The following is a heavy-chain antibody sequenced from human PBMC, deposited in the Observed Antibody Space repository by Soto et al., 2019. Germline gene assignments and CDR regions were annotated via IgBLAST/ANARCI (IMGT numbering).Heavy chain of an antibody. CDR3: ARGVGDTAMTADY. J-gene: IGHJ4*02. D-gene: IGHD5-18*01. CDR1: GFTFSSYG. CDR2: IWYDGSNK. Sequence: PGGSLRLSCAASGFTFSSYGMHWVRQAPGKGLEWVAVIWYDGSNKYYADSVKGRFTISRDNSKNTLYLQMNSLRAEDTAVYYCARGVGDTAMTADYWGQGTLVPVSS. V-gene: IGHV3-33*01.